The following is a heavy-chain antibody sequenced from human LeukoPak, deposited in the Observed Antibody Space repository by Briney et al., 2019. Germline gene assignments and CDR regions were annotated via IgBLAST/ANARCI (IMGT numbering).Heavy chain of an antibody. Sequence: ASVKVSCKASGYTFTSYGISWVRQAPGQGLEWMGWISAYNGNTNYAQKLQGRATMTTDTSTSTAYMELRSLRSDDTAVYYCARDSGPVTYYDFWSGYFPFDYWGQGTLVTVSS. V-gene: IGHV1-18*01. CDR2: ISAYNGNT. CDR1: GYTFTSYG. D-gene: IGHD3-3*01. CDR3: ARDSGPVTYYDFWSGYFPFDY. J-gene: IGHJ4*02.